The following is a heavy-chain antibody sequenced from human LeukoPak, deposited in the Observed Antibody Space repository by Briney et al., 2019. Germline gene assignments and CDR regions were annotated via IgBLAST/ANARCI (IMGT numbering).Heavy chain of an antibody. CDR1: GFTFSSYA. CDR3: AKDGVGGSGSYYH. Sequence: PGRSLRLSCAASGFTFSSYAMSWVRQAPGKGLEWVSAISGSGGSTYYADSVKGRFTISRDNSKNTLYLQMNSLRAEDTAVYYCAKDGVGGSGSYYHWGQGTLVTVSS. D-gene: IGHD3-10*01. J-gene: IGHJ5*02. V-gene: IGHV3-23*01. CDR2: ISGSGGST.